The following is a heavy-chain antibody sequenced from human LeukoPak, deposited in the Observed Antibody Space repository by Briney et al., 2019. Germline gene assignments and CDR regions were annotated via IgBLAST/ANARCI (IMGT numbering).Heavy chain of an antibody. J-gene: IGHJ3*02. CDR1: RYTFTGYY. Sequence: GASVKVSCKASRYTFTGYYIHWMRQAPGQGLEWMGWINPNSGGTNYAQNFQGRVTMTRDTSISTAYMELSRLNSDDTAVYYCTRDHTSDAFDMWGQGTMVTVSS. CDR3: TRDHTSDAFDM. CDR2: INPNSGGT. V-gene: IGHV1-2*02.